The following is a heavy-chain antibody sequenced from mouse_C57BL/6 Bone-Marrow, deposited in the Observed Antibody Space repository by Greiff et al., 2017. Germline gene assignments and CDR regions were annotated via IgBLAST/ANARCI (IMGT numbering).Heavy chain of an antibody. CDR2: ISSKSSNYAT. J-gene: IGHJ2*01. D-gene: IGHD1-1*01. CDR1: GFTFNTYA. Sequence: EVQVVESGGGFVQPKGSLKLSCAASGFTFNTYAMHWVRQAPGKGLEWVARISSKSSNYATYYADSVKDRFTISRDDSQSMLYLQMNNLKTEDTAMYYCVRGGDYYGSSYGDYWGQGTTLTVSS. V-gene: IGHV10-3*01. CDR3: VRGGDYYGSSYGDY.